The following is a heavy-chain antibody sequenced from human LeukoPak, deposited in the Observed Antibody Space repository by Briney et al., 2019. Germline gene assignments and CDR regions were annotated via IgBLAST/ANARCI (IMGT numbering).Heavy chain of an antibody. CDR1: GFTFSSYE. D-gene: IGHD5-18*01. CDR2: ISSSGSTI. V-gene: IGHV3-48*03. Sequence: GGSLRLSCAASGFTFSSYEMNWVRQAPGRGLEWVSYISSSGSTIYYADSVKGRFTISRDNAKKSLYLQMNSLRAEDTAVYYCARDERYSHFDYWGQGTLVTVSS. CDR3: ARDERYSHFDY. J-gene: IGHJ4*02.